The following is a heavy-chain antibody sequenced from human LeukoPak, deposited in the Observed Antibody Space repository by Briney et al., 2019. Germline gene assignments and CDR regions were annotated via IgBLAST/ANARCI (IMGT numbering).Heavy chain of an antibody. CDR2: IIPIFGTV. J-gene: IGHJ3*02. V-gene: IGHV1-69*05. Sequence: GASVKVSCKASGGTFRSYVLSWVRQAPGQGLEWMGGIIPIFGTVNYAQKFQGRVTITTDESTGTAYMELSSLRSEDTAVYYCARGGIGVGATGNHAFDIWGQGTMVTVSS. CDR3: ARGGIGVGATGNHAFDI. CDR1: GGTFRSYV. D-gene: IGHD1-26*01.